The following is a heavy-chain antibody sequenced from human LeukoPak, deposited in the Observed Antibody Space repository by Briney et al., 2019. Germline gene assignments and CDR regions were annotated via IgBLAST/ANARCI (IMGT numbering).Heavy chain of an antibody. CDR3: AREGMVRGAHCDY. CDR2: IWYDGSNK. CDR1: GFTFSNYG. J-gene: IGHJ4*02. D-gene: IGHD3-10*01. V-gene: IGHV3-33*01. Sequence: GGSLRLSCAVSGFTFSNYGMYWVRQAPGKGLEWVAVIWYDGSNKYYADSVKGRFTISRDNSKNTVYLQMNSLRAEDTAVYYCAREGMVRGAHCDYWGQGTLVTVSS.